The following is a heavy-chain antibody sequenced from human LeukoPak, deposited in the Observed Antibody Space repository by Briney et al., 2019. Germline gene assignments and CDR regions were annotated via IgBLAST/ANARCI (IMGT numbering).Heavy chain of an antibody. CDR1: GDSFSSNNY. Sequence: SETLSLTCAVSGDSFSSNNYWTWVRQPPGKGLEWIGEIYRSGATNYNPSLKSRVTVSLDKSKDQFSLRLNSVTAADTAIYYCARNAGYSDLNYWGQGVLVTVSS. CDR3: ARNAGYSDLNY. J-gene: IGHJ4*02. V-gene: IGHV4-4*02. CDR2: IYRSGAT. D-gene: IGHD3-22*01.